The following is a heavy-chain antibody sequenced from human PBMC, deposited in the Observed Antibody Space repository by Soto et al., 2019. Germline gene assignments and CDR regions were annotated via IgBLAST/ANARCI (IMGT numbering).Heavy chain of an antibody. CDR1: GFTYSSYG. Sequence: PGESLKISCAASGFTYSSYGMHWVRQAPGKGLEWVAVIWYDGSNKYYADSVKGRFTISRDNSKNTLYLQMNSLRAEDTAVYYCAITLGELSPLARFDPWGQGTLVTVSS. CDR3: AITLGELSPLARFDP. D-gene: IGHD3-10*01. V-gene: IGHV3-33*01. CDR2: IWYDGSNK. J-gene: IGHJ5*02.